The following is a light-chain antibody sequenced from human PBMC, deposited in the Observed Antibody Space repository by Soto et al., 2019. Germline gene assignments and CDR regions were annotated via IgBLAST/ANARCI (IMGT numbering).Light chain of an antibody. J-gene: IGLJ1*01. V-gene: IGLV2-14*03. CDR1: SNDVGGYNY. CDR3: SSYADFNLYV. Sequence: QSALTQPASVSASPGQSISISCTGTSNDVGGYNYVSWYQHQPGKAQKLVIFDVSGRPSGISNRFSGSKSGNTASLTISGLRPEDVADYYCSSYADFNLYVFGTGTKVTVL. CDR2: DVS.